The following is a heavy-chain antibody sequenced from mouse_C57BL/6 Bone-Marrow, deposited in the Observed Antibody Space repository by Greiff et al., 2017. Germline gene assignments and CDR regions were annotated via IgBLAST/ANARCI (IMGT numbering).Heavy chain of an antibody. J-gene: IGHJ1*03. CDR1: GYTFTSYG. CDR2: IYPRSGNT. Sequence: QVQLQQSGAELARPGASVKLSCKASGYTFTSYGISWVKQRTGQGLEWIGEIYPRSGNTYYNEKFKGKGTLTADKSSSTAYMELRSLTSEDSAVYCCAGLLRFYWYFDVWGTGTTVTVSA. D-gene: IGHD2-3*01. V-gene: IGHV1-81*01. CDR3: AGLLRFYWYFDV.